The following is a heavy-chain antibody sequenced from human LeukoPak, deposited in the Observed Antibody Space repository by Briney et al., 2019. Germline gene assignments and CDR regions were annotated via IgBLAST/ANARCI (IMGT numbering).Heavy chain of an antibody. Sequence: SETLSLTCAVYGGSFSAYYWSWIRQPPGKGLEWIGEINHSGSTNYNPSLKSRVTISVDTSKSQFSLKLSSVTAADTAVYYCARDRTYCSGGSCSLNYYDSSDYYFDYWGQGTLVTVSS. V-gene: IGHV4-34*01. D-gene: IGHD2-15*01. CDR2: INHSGST. CDR1: GGSFSAYY. CDR3: ARDRTYCSGGSCSLNYYDSSDYYFDY. J-gene: IGHJ4*02.